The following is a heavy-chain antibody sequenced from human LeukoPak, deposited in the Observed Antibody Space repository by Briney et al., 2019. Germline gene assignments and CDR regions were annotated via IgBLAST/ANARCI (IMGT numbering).Heavy chain of an antibody. CDR3: ARGHYDAALDY. CDR1: GGSISSYY. D-gene: IGHD3-22*01. CDR2: FYSSGST. J-gene: IGHJ4*02. Sequence: SETLSLTCTVSGGSISSYYWNWIRQPAGKGLEWIGRFYSSGSTNYNPSLKSRVTISVDKSKNQFSLKLSSVTAADTAVYYCARGHYDAALDYCGQGTLITVSS. V-gene: IGHV4-4*07.